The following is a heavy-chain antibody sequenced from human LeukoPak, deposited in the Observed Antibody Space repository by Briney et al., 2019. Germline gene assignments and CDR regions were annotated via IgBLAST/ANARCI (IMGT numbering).Heavy chain of an antibody. D-gene: IGHD5-24*01. Sequence: GGSLRLSCSASGFTFSSYAMHWVRQAPGKGLEYVSAISSNGGSTYYADSVKGRFTISRDNSKNTLYLQMSSLRAEDTAVYYCARAEGMAAILGSFDYWGQGTLVTVSS. CDR3: ARAEGMAAILGSFDY. V-gene: IGHV3-64D*06. J-gene: IGHJ4*02. CDR2: ISSNGGST. CDR1: GFTFSSYA.